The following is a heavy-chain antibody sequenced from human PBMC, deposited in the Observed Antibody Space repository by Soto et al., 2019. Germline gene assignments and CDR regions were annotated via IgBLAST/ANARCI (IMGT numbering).Heavy chain of an antibody. CDR1: GYTFNNYA. J-gene: IGHJ5*02. CDR3: AKSGSWYAWFDP. Sequence: ASVKVSCKASGYTFNNYAMQWVRQAPGQRLEWMGWINTGNGNTKYSQKFQGRISIARDTSASTAYMELGSLRSDDTAVYYCAKSGSWYAWFDPWGQGTLVTVSS. V-gene: IGHV1-3*04. D-gene: IGHD6-13*01. CDR2: INTGNGNT.